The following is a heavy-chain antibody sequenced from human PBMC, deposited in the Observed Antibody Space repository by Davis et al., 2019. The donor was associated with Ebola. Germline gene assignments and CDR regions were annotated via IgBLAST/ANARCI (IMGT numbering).Heavy chain of an antibody. J-gene: IGHJ4*02. CDR1: GFSLRSYS. V-gene: IGHV3-23*01. Sequence: GGSLRLSCAVSGFSLRSYSVRWLRQPPAKGLEWVSSISGGGGSTYYADSAQGRITISRDNSKNTLDLQMNSLRADDTAGYYCAKSTMIGGDWDFGHWGQGTLVTGSS. CDR2: ISGGGGST. D-gene: IGHD3-22*01. CDR3: AKSTMIGGDWDFGH.